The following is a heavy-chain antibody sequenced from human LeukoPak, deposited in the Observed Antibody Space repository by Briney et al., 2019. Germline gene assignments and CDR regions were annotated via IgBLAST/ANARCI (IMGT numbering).Heavy chain of an antibody. CDR2: ISYDGSNK. V-gene: IGHV3-30*03. CDR3: ARDSYGMDI. Sequence: GGSLRLSCAASGFTFSNNGMDWVRQAPGKGLEWVAVISYDGSNKYYADSVKGRFTISRDNSKNTLYLQMNSLRAEDTAVYYCARDSYGMDIWGQGTTVTVSS. CDR1: GFTFSNNG. J-gene: IGHJ6*02.